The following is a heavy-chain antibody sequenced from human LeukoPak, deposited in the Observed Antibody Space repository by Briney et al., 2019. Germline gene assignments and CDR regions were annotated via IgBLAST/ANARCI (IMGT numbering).Heavy chain of an antibody. CDR1: GYTLTELS. J-gene: IGHJ3*02. CDR3: ARVPDYYDSSGYYYGAFDI. CDR2: INPNSGGT. V-gene: IGHV1-2*02. D-gene: IGHD3-22*01. Sequence: ASVKVSCKVSGYTLTELSMHWVRQAPGQGLEWMGWINPNSGGTNYAQKFQGRVTMTRDTSISTAYMELSRLRSDDTAVYYCARVPDYYDSSGYYYGAFDIWGQGTMVTVSS.